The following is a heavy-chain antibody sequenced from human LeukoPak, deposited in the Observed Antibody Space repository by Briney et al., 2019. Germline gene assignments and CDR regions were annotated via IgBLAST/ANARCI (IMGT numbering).Heavy chain of an antibody. CDR3: ARTGYQLLYGAFDY. J-gene: IGHJ4*02. Sequence: SQTLSLTCTVSGGSISSGSYYWSWLRQPAGKGLEWIGRIYTSGSTNYNPSLKSRVTIPVDTSKNQFSLKLSSVTAADTAVYYCARTGYQLLYGAFDYWGQGTLVTVSS. D-gene: IGHD2-2*02. V-gene: IGHV4-61*02. CDR1: GGSISSGSYY. CDR2: IYTSGST.